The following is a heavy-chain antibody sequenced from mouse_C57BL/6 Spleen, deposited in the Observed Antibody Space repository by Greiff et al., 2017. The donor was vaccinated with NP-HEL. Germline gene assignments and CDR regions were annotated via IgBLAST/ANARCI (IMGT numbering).Heavy chain of an antibody. Sequence: EVKLQESGPGLVKPSQSLSLTCSVTGYSITSGYYWNWIRQFPGNKLEWMGYISYDGSNNYNPSLKNRISITRDTSKNQFFLKLNSVTTEDTATYYCAREERLLIAYWGQGTLVTVSA. CDR3: AREERLLIAY. V-gene: IGHV3-6*01. CDR2: ISYDGSN. CDR1: GYSITSGYY. J-gene: IGHJ3*01. D-gene: IGHD2-3*01.